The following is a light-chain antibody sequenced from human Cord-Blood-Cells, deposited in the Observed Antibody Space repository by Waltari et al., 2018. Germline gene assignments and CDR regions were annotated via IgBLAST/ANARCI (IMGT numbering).Light chain of an antibody. CDR3: CSYAGSSTWV. J-gene: IGLJ3*02. CDR2: EGS. Sequence: QSALTQPASVSAYPGQSITISCTATCIDVGSYTFVSWYQHHPGKAPKLMIYEGSKRPSGVSNRFSGSKSGNTASLTISGLQAEDEADYYCCSYAGSSTWVFGGGTKLTVL. CDR1: CIDVGSYTF. V-gene: IGLV2-23*01.